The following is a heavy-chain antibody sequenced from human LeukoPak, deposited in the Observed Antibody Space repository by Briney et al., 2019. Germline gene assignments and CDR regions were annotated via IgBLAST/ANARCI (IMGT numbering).Heavy chain of an antibody. CDR1: GYTFTSYA. CDR2: INTNTGNP. D-gene: IGHD5-24*01. J-gene: IGHJ5*02. V-gene: IGHV7-4-1*02. CDR3: ARVQMATTHNWFDP. Sequence: GASVKVSCKASGYTFTSYAMNWVRQAPGQGLEWMGWINTNTGNPTYAQGFTGRFVFSLDTSVSTAYLQISSLKAEDTAVYYCARVQMATTHNWFDPWGQGTLVTDSS.